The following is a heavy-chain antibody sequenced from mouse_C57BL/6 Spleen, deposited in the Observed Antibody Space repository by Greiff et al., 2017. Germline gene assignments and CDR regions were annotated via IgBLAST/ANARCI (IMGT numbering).Heavy chain of an antibody. CDR1: GYTFTSYW. D-gene: IGHD2-4*01. CDR2: IQPNSGST. V-gene: IGHV1-64*01. Sequence: QVQLQQPGAELVKPGASVKLSCKASGYTFTSYWMHWVKQRPGQGLEWIGMIQPNSGSTNYNEKFKSKATLTVDKSSSTAYMQLSSLTSEDSAVYYCARPLLYYDYDVVAYWGQGTLVTVSA. CDR3: ARPLLYYDYDVVAY. J-gene: IGHJ3*01.